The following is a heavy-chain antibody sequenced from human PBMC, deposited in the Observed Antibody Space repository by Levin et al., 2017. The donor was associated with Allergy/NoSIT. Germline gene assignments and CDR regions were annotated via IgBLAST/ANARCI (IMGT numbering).Heavy chain of an antibody. V-gene: IGHV4-59*13. CDR1: GASITTYY. CDR2: IFYGGST. D-gene: IGHD3-3*01. CDR3: ARDLYGGYYWNGMDV. Sequence: SETLSLTCNVSGASITTYYWSWIRQPPGKGLEWIGYIFYGGSTNYNPSLKSRVTISIDTSKNQFSLTLNSVTAADTAMYYCARDLYGGYYWNGMDVWGQGTTVIVSS. J-gene: IGHJ6*02.